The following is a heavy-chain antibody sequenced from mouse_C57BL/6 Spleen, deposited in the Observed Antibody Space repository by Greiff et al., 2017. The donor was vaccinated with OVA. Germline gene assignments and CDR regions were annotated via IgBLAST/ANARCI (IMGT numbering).Heavy chain of an antibody. CDR3: ARASNYVKDY. Sequence: DVQLQESGPGLVKPSQSLSLTCSVTGYSITSGYYWNWIRQFPGNKLEWMGYISYDGSNNYNPSLKNRISITRDTSKNQFFLKLNSVTTEDTATYYCARASNYVKDYWGQGTTLTVSS. V-gene: IGHV3-6*01. CDR2: ISYDGSN. D-gene: IGHD2-5*01. CDR1: GYSITSGYY. J-gene: IGHJ2*01.